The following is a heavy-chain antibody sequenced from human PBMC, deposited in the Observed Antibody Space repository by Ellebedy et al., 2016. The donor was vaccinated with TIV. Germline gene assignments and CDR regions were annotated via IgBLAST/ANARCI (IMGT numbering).Heavy chain of an antibody. Sequence: SETLSLXCTVSGGSISSSSYFWGWIRQPPGKGLEWIGIIYYSGSTYYNPSLNSRVTISLDTSKNQFSLNLGSVTAADAAVYYCARPLRSTVTTSIYFDYWGQGALVTVSS. V-gene: IGHV4-39*01. CDR2: IYYSGST. J-gene: IGHJ4*02. D-gene: IGHD4-17*01. CDR3: ARPLRSTVTTSIYFDY. CDR1: GGSISSSSYF.